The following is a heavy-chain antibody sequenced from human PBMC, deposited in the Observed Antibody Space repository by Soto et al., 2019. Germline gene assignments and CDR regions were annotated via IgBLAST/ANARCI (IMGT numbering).Heavy chain of an antibody. V-gene: IGHV3-43*01. CDR1: GFTFDDYT. J-gene: IGHJ4*02. D-gene: IGHD6-19*01. CDR2: ISWDGGST. CDR3: AKGSRQWLVRLDYFDY. Sequence: ESGGVVVQPGGSLRLSCAASGFTFDDYTMHWVRQAPGTGLEWVSLISWDGGSTYYADSVKGRFTISRDNSKNSLYLQMNSLRTEDTALYYCAKGSRQWLVRLDYFDYWGQGTLVTVSS.